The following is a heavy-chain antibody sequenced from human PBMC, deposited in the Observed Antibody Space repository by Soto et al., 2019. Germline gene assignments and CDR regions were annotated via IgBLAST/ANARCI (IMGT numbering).Heavy chain of an antibody. J-gene: IGHJ3*02. CDR2: INPNSGGT. CDR3: ARDLWYSSGWEGVPDAFDI. CDR1: GYTFTGYY. V-gene: IGHV1-2*02. D-gene: IGHD6-19*01. Sequence: ASVKVSCKASGYTFTGYYMHWVRQAPGQGLEWMGWINPNSGGTNYAQKFQGRVTMTRDTSISTAYMELRRLRSDDTAVYYCARDLWYSSGWEGVPDAFDIWGQGTMVTVSS.